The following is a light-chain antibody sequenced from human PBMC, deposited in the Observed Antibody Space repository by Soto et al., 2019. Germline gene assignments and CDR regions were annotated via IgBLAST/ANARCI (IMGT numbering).Light chain of an antibody. CDR3: GTWDNSLSAYV. J-gene: IGLJ1*01. CDR1: NSNIGRNY. V-gene: IGLV1-51*01. Sequence: QSVLTQPPSVSAAPGQKGTISCSGSNSNIGRNYVSWYHQLPGTAPKLLIYDNNKRPSGIPDRFSGSKSGTSATLGIAGLQTGDEADYDCGTWDNSLSAYVFGTGTKVTVL. CDR2: DNN.